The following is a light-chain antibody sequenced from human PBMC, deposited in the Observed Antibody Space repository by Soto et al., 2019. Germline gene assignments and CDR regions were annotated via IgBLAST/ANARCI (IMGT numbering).Light chain of an antibody. V-gene: IGLV4-60*03. J-gene: IGLJ2*01. Sequence: QSVLTQSSSASASLGSSVKLACTVSSGYITYIIAWHQQQPGKAPRYLMKLERSGNCNKGSGVHGRFSGSSSGADRYLTISNFQSEDEGDYYCETWDSCTHVFGGGTKLTVL. CDR2: LERSGNC. CDR3: ETWDSCTHV. CDR1: SGYITYI.